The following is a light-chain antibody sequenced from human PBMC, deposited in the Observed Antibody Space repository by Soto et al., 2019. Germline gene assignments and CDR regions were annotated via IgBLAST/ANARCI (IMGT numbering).Light chain of an antibody. J-gene: IGKJ2*01. CDR2: KAS. CDR3: QQYNSYSPLMYT. Sequence: DIPMTQSPSTLSASVGDRVTITCRASQSVSSWLAWYQQKPGKAPKLLIYKASSLESGVPLRFSGSGSGTEFTLTISSLQPDDFATYYCQQYNSYSPLMYTFGQGTKLEIK. CDR1: QSVSSW. V-gene: IGKV1-5*03.